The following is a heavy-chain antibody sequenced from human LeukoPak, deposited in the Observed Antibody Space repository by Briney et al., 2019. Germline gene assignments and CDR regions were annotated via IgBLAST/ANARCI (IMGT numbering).Heavy chain of an antibody. CDR2: INPNSGGT. V-gene: IGHV1-2*02. CDR1: GYTFTGYY. Sequence: GASVTVSCTASGYTFTGYYMHWVRQAPGQGLEWMGWINPNSGGTNYAQKFQGRVTMTRDTSISTAYMELSRLRSDDTAVYYCARVGGSGWYEVYFDYWGQGTLVTVSS. CDR3: ARVGGSGWYEVYFDY. J-gene: IGHJ4*02. D-gene: IGHD6-19*01.